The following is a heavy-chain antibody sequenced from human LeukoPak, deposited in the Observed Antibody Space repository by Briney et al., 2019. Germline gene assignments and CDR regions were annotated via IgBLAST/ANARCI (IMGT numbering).Heavy chain of an antibody. CDR1: GGSFSGYY. J-gene: IGHJ6*02. V-gene: IGHV4-34*01. Sequence: SETLSLTCAVYGGSFSGYYWSWIRQPPGKGLEWIGEINDSGSSNYNPSLKSRVTISVDPSTNQFSPKLSSVTAADTAVYYCARGVDYYGSGRKQGMDVWGQRTTVTAS. CDR3: ARGVDYYGSGRKQGMDV. D-gene: IGHD3-10*01. CDR2: INDSGSS.